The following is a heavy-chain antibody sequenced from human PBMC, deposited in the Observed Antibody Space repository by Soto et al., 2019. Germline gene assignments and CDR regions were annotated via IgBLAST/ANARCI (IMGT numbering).Heavy chain of an antibody. D-gene: IGHD3-16*01. V-gene: IGHV3-23*01. CDR1: GFTFSSYA. CDR3: AREAKGQGAFNY. J-gene: IGHJ4*02. Sequence: GGSLRLSCAASGFTFSSYAMSWVRQAPGKELEWVSSIPGSGGSTYYADSVKGRFTISRDNSKNTLYLQMNSLRADDTALYYCAREAKGQGAFNYWGQGTLVTVS. CDR2: IPGSGGST.